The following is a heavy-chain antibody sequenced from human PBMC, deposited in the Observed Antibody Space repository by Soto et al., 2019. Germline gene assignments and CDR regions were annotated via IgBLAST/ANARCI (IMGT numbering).Heavy chain of an antibody. CDR2: IYYSGTT. V-gene: IGHV4-31*03. CDR1: GGSIGSGGYY. D-gene: IGHD3-16*01. Sequence: SETLSLTRTVSGGSIGSGGYYWSCIRQHPGKDLEWIGYIYYSGTTSYNPSLMSRVTISVDTSKTQFSLKLSSVTAADTAVYYCARGGYYFYYGMDVWGQGTTVTVSS. J-gene: IGHJ6*02. CDR3: ARGGYYFYYGMDV.